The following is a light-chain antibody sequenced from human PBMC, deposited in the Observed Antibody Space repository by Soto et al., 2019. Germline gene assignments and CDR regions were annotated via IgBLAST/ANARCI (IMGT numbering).Light chain of an antibody. CDR3: QQYHNWPPQYT. CDR2: GSS. Sequence: EIVMTQSPATLSVSPGERATLSCRASQTVASNLAWYQQKPGQAPRLLIHGSSTRATGVPARFSGSGSGTEFTLAISRLQSEDFAVYYCQQYHNWPPQYTFGQGTKLQI. CDR1: QTVASN. J-gene: IGKJ2*01. V-gene: IGKV3-15*01.